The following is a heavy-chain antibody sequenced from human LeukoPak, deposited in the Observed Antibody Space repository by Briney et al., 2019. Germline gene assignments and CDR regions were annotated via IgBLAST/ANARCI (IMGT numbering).Heavy chain of an antibody. D-gene: IGHD6-13*01. CDR2: ISSSSFKI. Sequence: GGSLRLSCAASEFTFVRYAMNWVRQAPGKGLEWVSYISSSSFKIGYADSVKGRFTISRDNSKNSLYLQMDSLRVEDTAVYYCVRNPSYGSSWYYYMDVWGKGTTVTVSS. V-gene: IGHV3-48*04. J-gene: IGHJ6*03. CDR3: VRNPSYGSSWYYYMDV. CDR1: EFTFVRYA.